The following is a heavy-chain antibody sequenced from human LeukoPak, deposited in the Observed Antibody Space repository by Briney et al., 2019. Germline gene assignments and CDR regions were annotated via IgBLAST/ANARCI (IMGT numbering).Heavy chain of an antibody. CDR3: ARDFGSSSILFDY. D-gene: IGHD6-6*01. CDR2: ISGSSSYI. CDR1: GFTFSSYS. Sequence: GGSLRLSCAASGFTFSSYSMNWVRQAPGKGLEWVSSISGSSSYIYYADSVKGRFTISRHNAKNSLYLQMNSLRAEDTAVYYCARDFGSSSILFDYWGQGTLVTVSS. V-gene: IGHV3-21*01. J-gene: IGHJ4*02.